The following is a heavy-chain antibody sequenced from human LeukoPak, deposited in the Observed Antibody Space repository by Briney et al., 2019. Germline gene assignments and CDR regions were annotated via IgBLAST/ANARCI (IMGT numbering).Heavy chain of an antibody. Sequence: GGSLRLSCAVSGFTVSGNYMSWVRQAPGKGLEWVSGISWNSDTLAYADSVKGRFTISRDNARNSLYLQMNSLRADDTAFYYCATNPPGIAVAGHGYFDYWGQGTLVTVSS. CDR3: ATNPPGIAVAGHGYFDY. CDR1: GFTVSGNY. J-gene: IGHJ4*02. D-gene: IGHD6-19*01. V-gene: IGHV3-9*01. CDR2: ISWNSDTL.